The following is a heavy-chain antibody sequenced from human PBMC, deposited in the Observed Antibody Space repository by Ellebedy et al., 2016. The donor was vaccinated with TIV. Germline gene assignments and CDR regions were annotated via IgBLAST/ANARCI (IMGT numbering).Heavy chain of an antibody. J-gene: IGHJ6*02. Sequence: MPSETLSLTCAVSGGSISSSDWWSWVRQPPGKGLEWIGEIHHTGGTNYNPSLKSRVTISVDTSKNQFPLELSSVTAADTAVYYCTRAGEYCDFPQNCYAMDVWGQGTTVTVS. CDR2: IHHTGGT. CDR1: GGSISSSDW. CDR3: TRAGEYCDFPQNCYAMDV. V-gene: IGHV4-4*02. D-gene: IGHD2/OR15-2a*01.